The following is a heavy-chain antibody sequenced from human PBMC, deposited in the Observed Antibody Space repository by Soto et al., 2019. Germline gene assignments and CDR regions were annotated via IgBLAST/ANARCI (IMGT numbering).Heavy chain of an antibody. V-gene: IGHV3-23*01. J-gene: IGHJ6*02. CDR2: ISGSGGST. CDR3: ALGSSSSRRYYYYGMDV. Sequence: EVQLLESGGGLVQPGGSLRLSCAASGFTFSSYAMSWVRQAPGKALEWVSAISGSGGSTYYADSVKGRFTISRDNSKNTLYLQMNSLRAEDTAVYYCALGSSSSRRYYYYGMDVWGQGTTVTVSS. D-gene: IGHD6-13*01. CDR1: GFTFSSYA.